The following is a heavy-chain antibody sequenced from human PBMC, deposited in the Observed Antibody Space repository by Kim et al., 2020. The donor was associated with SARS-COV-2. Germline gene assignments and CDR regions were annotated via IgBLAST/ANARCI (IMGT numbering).Heavy chain of an antibody. CDR2: IYYSGST. J-gene: IGHJ4*02. D-gene: IGHD3-16*01. CDR3: ARLWGSYYFDY. Sequence: SETLSLTCTVSGGSISSSSYYWGWIRHPPGKGLEWIGSIYYSGSTYYNPSLKSRVTISVDTSKNQFSLKLSSVTAADTAVYYCARLWGSYYFDYWGQGTLVTVSS. V-gene: IGHV4-39*01. CDR1: GGSISSSSYY.